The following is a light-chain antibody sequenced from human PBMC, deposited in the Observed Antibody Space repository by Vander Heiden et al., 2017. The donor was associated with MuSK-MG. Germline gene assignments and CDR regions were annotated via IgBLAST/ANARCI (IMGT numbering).Light chain of an antibody. J-gene: IGKJ2*01. CDR2: LGS. V-gene: IGKV2-28*01. CDR1: QSLLHSNGYNY. CDR3: RQSLQTPYT. Sequence: IVMTQSPLSLTVTPGEPASISCRSSQSLLHSNGYNYLDWYLQKPGQSPQLLIYLGSNRASGVPDRFSGRESGTDFTLKISRVEAEDIGVYYCRQSLQTPYTFGPGTKLEIK.